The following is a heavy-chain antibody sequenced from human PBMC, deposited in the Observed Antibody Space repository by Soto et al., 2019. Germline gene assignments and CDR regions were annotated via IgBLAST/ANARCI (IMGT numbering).Heavy chain of an antibody. CDR3: AREGGYCTNGVCIFDY. D-gene: IGHD2-8*01. CDR2: INAGNGNT. J-gene: IGHJ4*02. V-gene: IGHV1-3*01. CDR1: GYTFTSYA. Sequence: QVQLVQSGAEVKKPGASVKVSCKASGYTFTSYAMHWVRQAPGQRLEWMGWINAGNGNTKYSQKFQGRVTITRDTSASTAYMELSSLRSEDTAVYYCAREGGYCTNGVCIFDYWGKGTLVTVSS.